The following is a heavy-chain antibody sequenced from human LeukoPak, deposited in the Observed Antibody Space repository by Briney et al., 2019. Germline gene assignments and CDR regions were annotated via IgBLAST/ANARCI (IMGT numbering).Heavy chain of an antibody. CDR1: GYTFTSYY. CDR3: LAVAGTSRRRATAGAFDI. Sequence: ASVTVSCKASGYTFTSYYMHWVRQAPGQGLEWMGIINPSGGSTSYAQKFQGRVTMTRDTSTSTVYMELSSLRSEDTAVYYCLAVAGTSRRRATAGAFDIWGQGTMVTVSS. CDR2: INPSGGST. J-gene: IGHJ3*02. D-gene: IGHD6-19*01. V-gene: IGHV1-46*01.